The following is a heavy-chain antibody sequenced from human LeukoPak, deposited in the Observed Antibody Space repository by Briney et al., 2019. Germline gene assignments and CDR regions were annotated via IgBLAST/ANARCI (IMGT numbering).Heavy chain of an antibody. D-gene: IGHD3-10*01. Sequence: SVKVSCKASGGTFSSYAISWVRQAPGQGLEWMGRIIPILGIANYAQKFQGRVTITADKSTSTAYMELSSLRSEDTAMYYCAATPLITMLPGDISGLDYWGQGTLVTVSS. V-gene: IGHV1-69*04. J-gene: IGHJ4*02. CDR3: AATPLITMLPGDISGLDY. CDR1: GGTFSSYA. CDR2: IIPILGIA.